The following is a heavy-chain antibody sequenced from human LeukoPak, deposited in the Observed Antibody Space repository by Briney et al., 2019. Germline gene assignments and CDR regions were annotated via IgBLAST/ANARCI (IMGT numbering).Heavy chain of an antibody. CDR1: GYTFTSYY. CDR3: ARDHVVRGYYDFWSGYFDY. J-gene: IGHJ4*02. V-gene: IGHV1-46*01. CDR2: INPSGGST. D-gene: IGHD3-3*01. Sequence: GASVKVSCKASGYTFTSYYMHWVRQAPGRGLEWMGIINPSGGSTSYAQKFQGRVTMTRDTSTSTVYMELSSLRSEDTAVYYCARDHVVRGYYDFWSGYFDYWGQGTLVTVSS.